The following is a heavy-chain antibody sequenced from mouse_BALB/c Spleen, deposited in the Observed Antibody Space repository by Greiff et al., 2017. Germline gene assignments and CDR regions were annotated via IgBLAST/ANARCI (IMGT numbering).Heavy chain of an antibody. J-gene: IGHJ2*01. Sequence: QVQLKESGPELVRPGVSVKISCKGSGYTFTDYAMHWVKQSHAKSLEWIGVISTYYGNTNYNQKFKGKATMTVDKSSSTAYMELARLTSEDSAIYYCAREGDGYYFDYWGQGTTLTVSS. V-gene: IGHV1-67*01. CDR2: ISTYYGNT. D-gene: IGHD2-3*01. CDR3: AREGDGYYFDY. CDR1: GYTFTDYA.